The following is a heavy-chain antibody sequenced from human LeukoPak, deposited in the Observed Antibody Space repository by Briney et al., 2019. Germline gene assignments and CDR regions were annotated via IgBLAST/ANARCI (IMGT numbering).Heavy chain of an antibody. V-gene: IGHV1-18*01. D-gene: IGHD4-17*01. J-gene: IGHJ5*02. CDR2: ISAYNGNT. CDR3: ARVLYGDYNWFDP. Sequence: ASVKVSCKASGYTFTSYGISWVRQAPGQGLEWMGWISAYNGNTNYAQKFQGGVTMTTDTSTSTAYMELRSLRSDDTAVYYCARVLYGDYNWFDPWGQGTLVTVSS. CDR1: GYTFTSYG.